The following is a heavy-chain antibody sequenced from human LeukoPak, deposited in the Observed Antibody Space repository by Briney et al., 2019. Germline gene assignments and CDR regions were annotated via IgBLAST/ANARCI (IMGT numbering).Heavy chain of an antibody. Sequence: SETLSLTCTVSGYSVTINYYWGWIRQPPGKGLEWIGSIYHSGTTYYNPSLKSRLALSLDTSKNQFSLKLSSVTASDTVVYYCARSEGMATITYFDYWGQGTLVTVSS. J-gene: IGHJ4*02. V-gene: IGHV4-38-2*02. D-gene: IGHD5-24*01. CDR2: IYHSGTT. CDR3: ARSEGMATITYFDY. CDR1: GYSVTINYY.